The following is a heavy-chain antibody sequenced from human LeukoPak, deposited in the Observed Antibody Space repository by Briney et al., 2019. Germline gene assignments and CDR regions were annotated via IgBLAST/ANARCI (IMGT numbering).Heavy chain of an antibody. Sequence: GGSLRLSCSVSGFTFSTYVMHWVRQAPGKGLEYVSAISSNGDNTYYADSVKGRFTISRDNSKDTLYLQMSSLRADDTAVYYCVRGTGYWGQGTLVTVSS. V-gene: IGHV3-64D*06. CDR3: VRGTGY. J-gene: IGHJ4*02. CDR1: GFTFSTYV. CDR2: ISSNGDNT.